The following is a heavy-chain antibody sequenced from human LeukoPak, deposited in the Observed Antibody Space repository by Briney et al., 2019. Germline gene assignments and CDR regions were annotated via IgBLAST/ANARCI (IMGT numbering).Heavy chain of an antibody. J-gene: IGHJ4*02. D-gene: IGHD4-11*01. CDR1: GFSFSTYS. CDR2: ISPSSNYYI. CDR3: GRVMADYNNPLDS. Sequence: GGSLRLSCAASGFSFSTYSMNWVRQAPGKGLEWVSCISPSSNYYINYVDSVKGRFTISRDNAKNILYLQMNSLRADDTAMYYCGRVMADYNNPLDSWGQGTLVTVSS. V-gene: IGHV3-21*06.